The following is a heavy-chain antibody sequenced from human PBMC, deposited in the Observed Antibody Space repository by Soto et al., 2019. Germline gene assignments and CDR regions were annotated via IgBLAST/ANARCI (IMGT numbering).Heavy chain of an antibody. D-gene: IGHD2-21*01. V-gene: IGHV1-3*01. CDR1: GYTFTSYA. Sequence: QVQLVQSGAEVKKPGASVKVSCKASGYTFTSYAMHWVRQAPGQRLEWMGWINAGNGNTKYSQKFQGRVTITRDTSASTAYMALSSLRSEDTAVYSCARVPGYSIGALWGRGTLVTVSS. J-gene: IGHJ2*01. CDR3: ARVPGYSIGAL. CDR2: INAGNGNT.